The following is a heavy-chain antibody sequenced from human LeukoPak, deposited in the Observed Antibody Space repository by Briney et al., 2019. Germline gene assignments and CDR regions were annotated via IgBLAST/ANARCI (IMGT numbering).Heavy chain of an antibody. J-gene: IGHJ4*02. CDR3: ARAVDYRNYFDY. CDR2: IYHSGTT. CDR1: GDSMTRGGYC. V-gene: IGHV4-31*03. Sequence: PSETLSLTCTVSGDSMTRGGYCWSWVRQHPGKGLEWVGFIYHSGTTFYNPSLESRATISVDTSQNQSSLKLTSVTAADTAVYYCARAVDYRNYFDYWGQGTLVTVSS. D-gene: IGHD4-11*01.